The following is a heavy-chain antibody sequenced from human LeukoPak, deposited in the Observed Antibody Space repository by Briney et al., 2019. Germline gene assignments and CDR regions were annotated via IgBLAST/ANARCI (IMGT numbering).Heavy chain of an antibody. J-gene: IGHJ5*02. D-gene: IGHD3-10*02. CDR3: VKDDFYVATEA. CDR2: IRYDGSNQ. V-gene: IGHV3-30*02. CDR1: GFTFSTFG. Sequence: PGGSLRLSCAASGFTFSTFGMHWVRQAPGKGLEWVAFIRYDGSNQYYEDSVKGRFTISRDNSKNKVYLEMSRLRPEDSALYYCVKDDFYVATEAWGRGTLVTVSS.